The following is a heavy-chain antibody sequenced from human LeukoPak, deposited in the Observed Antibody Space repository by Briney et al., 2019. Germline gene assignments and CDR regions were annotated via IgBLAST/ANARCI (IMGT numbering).Heavy chain of an antibody. D-gene: IGHD6-13*01. CDR2: ISCDGSNK. J-gene: IGHJ6*02. CDR1: GFTFSSYG. V-gene: IGHV3-30*18. Sequence: PGRSLRLSCAASGFTFSSYGRHWVRQAPGKGLEWVTVISCDGSNKYYAYSVKGRFTISRDNSKNTLYLQMNSLRAEDTAVYYCAKERGPSIAADGKYYYYGMDVWGQGTMVTVSS. CDR3: AKERGPSIAADGKYYYYGMDV.